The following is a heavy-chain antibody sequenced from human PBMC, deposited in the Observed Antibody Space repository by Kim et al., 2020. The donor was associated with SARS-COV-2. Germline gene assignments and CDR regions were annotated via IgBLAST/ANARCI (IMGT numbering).Heavy chain of an antibody. Sequence: GGSLRLSCAASGFTFSSYWMSWVRQAPGKGLEWVANIKQDGSEKYYVDSVKGRFTISRDNAKNSLYLQMNSLRAEDTAVYYCARDRGRMATILRGPYGKGWFDPWGQGTLVTFSS. CDR3: ARDRGRMATILRGPYGKGWFDP. V-gene: IGHV3-7*01. CDR2: IKQDGSEK. CDR1: GFTFSSYW. J-gene: IGHJ5*02. D-gene: IGHD5-12*01.